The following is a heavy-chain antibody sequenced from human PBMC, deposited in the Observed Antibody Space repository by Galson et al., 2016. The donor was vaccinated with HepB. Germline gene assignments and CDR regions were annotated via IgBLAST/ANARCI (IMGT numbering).Heavy chain of an antibody. V-gene: IGHV2-5*02. D-gene: IGHD3-3*01. CDR3: AYTTTISGFYSD. CDR2: IYWDDDK. CDR1: GFSLTTTAVG. Sequence: PALVKPTQTLTLTCSFSGFSLTTTAVGVGWIRQPPGQALEWIGLIYWDDDKRYRPSLKRRVTITKDTSKNQVVLTMTNMDPVDTGTYYCAYTTTISGFYSDWGQGRWVTVSS. J-gene: IGHJ4*02.